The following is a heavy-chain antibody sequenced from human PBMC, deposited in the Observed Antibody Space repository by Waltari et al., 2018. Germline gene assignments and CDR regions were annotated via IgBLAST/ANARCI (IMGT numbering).Heavy chain of an antibody. J-gene: IGHJ5*02. Sequence: QVQLQQWGAGLLKPSETLSLTCAVYGGSFSGYYWSWIRQPPGKGLAWVGQINHRGSTNDNPSLKSRVTISVDTSKNQCSLKRSSVTAADTAVYYCARASLYDYVWGSYRTNWFDPWGQGTLVTVSS. V-gene: IGHV4-34*01. CDR3: ARASLYDYVWGSYRTNWFDP. D-gene: IGHD3-16*02. CDR1: GGSFSGYY. CDR2: INHRGST.